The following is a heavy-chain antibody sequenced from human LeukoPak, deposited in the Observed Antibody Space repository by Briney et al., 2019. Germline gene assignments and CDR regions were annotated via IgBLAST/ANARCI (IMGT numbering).Heavy chain of an antibody. V-gene: IGHV4-39*01. D-gene: IGHD3-22*01. J-gene: IGHJ4*02. CDR2: IYYSGST. CDR3: ARLDSSGYYSVDY. CDR1: GGSISSSSYY. Sequence: SETLSLTCTVSGGSISSSSYYWGWIRQPPGKGLEWIGSIYYSGSTYYNPSLTSRVTISVDTSKNQFSLKLSSVTAADTAVYYCARLDSSGYYSVDYWGQGTLVTVSS.